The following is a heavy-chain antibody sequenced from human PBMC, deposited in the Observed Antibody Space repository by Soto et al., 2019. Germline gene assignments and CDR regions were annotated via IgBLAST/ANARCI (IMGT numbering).Heavy chain of an antibody. J-gene: IGHJ6*02. CDR1: GFTFSSYW. CDR3: ARLVNFYYYGMDV. Sequence: AGGSLRLSCAASGFTFSSYWMNWVRQAPGKGLEWVANIKQDGSEKYYVDSVKGRFTISRDNAKNSLFLQMNSLRAEDTAVYYCARLVNFYYYGMDVWGQGTTVTVSS. CDR2: IKQDGSEK. V-gene: IGHV3-7*01.